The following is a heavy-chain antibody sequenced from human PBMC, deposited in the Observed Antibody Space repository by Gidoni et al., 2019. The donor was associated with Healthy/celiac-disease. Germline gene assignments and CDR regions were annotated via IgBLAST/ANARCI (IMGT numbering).Heavy chain of an antibody. Sequence: EVQLLESGGGLVQPGGSMRLSCAASGFTFSSYAMSWVRQAPGKGLGWVSAISGSGGSIYYADSVKGRFTISRDNSKNTLYLQMNSLRAEDTAVYYCAKSRVWFGELLGYWGQGTLVTVSS. V-gene: IGHV3-23*01. D-gene: IGHD3-10*01. CDR2: ISGSGGSI. CDR1: GFTFSSYA. J-gene: IGHJ4*02. CDR3: AKSRVWFGELLGY.